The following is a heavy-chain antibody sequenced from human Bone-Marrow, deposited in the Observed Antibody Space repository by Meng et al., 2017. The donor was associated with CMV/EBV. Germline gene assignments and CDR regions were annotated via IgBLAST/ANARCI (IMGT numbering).Heavy chain of an antibody. CDR2: IDPIGGGP. J-gene: IGHJ4*02. D-gene: IGHD5-24*01. Sequence: SCKPSGYTFSNYHLHWVRPAPGQGLEWMGRIDPIGGGPTYAQKLQGRVTMTRDTSTSTDYMELSSLASEDTAVYYCARDGGHYNFDYWGQGVLVTVSS. CDR3: ARDGGHYNFDY. CDR1: GYTFSNYH. V-gene: IGHV1-46*04.